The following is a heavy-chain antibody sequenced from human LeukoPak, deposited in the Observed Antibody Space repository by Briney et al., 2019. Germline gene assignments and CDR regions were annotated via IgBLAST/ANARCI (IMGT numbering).Heavy chain of an antibody. D-gene: IGHD3-9*01. Sequence: PGGSLRLSCAASGFTFSSYGMSWVRQAPGKGLEWVSAISGSGGSTYYADSVKGRFTISRDNSKNTLYLQMNSLRAEDTAVYYCARVSAPITIFWTYYMDVWGKGTTVTISS. CDR1: GFTFSSYG. CDR3: ARVSAPITIFWTYYMDV. CDR2: ISGSGGST. J-gene: IGHJ6*03. V-gene: IGHV3-23*01.